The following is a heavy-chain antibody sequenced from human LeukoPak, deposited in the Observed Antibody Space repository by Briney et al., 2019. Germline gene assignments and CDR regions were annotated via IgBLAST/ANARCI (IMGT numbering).Heavy chain of an antibody. D-gene: IGHD3-3*01. CDR3: AKERRTHARTYYDFWSGLKKYYYYGMDV. CDR1: GFTFSSYA. CDR2: ISGSGGST. V-gene: IGHV3-23*01. J-gene: IGHJ6*02. Sequence: PGGSLRLSCAASGFTFSSYAMSWVRQAPGKGLEWVSAISGSGGSTNYADSVKGRFTISRDNSKNTLYLQMNSLRAEDTAVYYCAKERRTHARTYYDFWSGLKKYYYYGMDVWGQGTTVTVSS.